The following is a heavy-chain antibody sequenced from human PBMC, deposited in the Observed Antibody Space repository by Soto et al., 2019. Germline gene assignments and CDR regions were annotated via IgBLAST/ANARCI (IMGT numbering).Heavy chain of an antibody. Sequence: WASVKVSCKASGGTFSSYAISWVRQAPGQGLEWMGGIIPIFGTANYAQKFQGRVTITADESTSTAYMELSSLRSEDTAVYYCAREGFYDSGSYSDYWGQGTLVTVSS. J-gene: IGHJ4*02. CDR2: IIPIFGTA. D-gene: IGHD3-10*01. V-gene: IGHV1-69*13. CDR1: GGTFSSYA. CDR3: AREGFYDSGSYSDY.